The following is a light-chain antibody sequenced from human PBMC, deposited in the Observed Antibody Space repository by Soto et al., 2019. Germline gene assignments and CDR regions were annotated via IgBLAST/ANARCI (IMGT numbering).Light chain of an antibody. Sequence: DIQMTQSPSTLSASVGDRVTITCRASQSISSWLAWYQQKPGKAPNLLIYKASTLESGVPSRFSGSGSGTECTLTISSLQPDDFATYYCKQYKSYSRTFGQGTKVEI. CDR2: KAS. V-gene: IGKV1-5*03. CDR3: KQYKSYSRT. J-gene: IGKJ1*01. CDR1: QSISSW.